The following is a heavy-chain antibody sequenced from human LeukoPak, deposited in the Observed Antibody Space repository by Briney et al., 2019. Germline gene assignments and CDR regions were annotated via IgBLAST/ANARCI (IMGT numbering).Heavy chain of an antibody. J-gene: IGHJ4*02. CDR1: GYSFTSYW. V-gene: IGHV5-51*01. D-gene: IGHD3-9*01. CDR3: ARHVPRYFDWLFPDY. CDR2: IYPGDSDT. Sequence: GESLKISCKGSGYSFTSYWIGWVRQMPGKGLEWMGIIYPGDSDTRYSPSFQGQVTISADKSNSTAYLQWSSLKASDTAMYYCARHVPRYFDWLFPDYWGQGTLVTVSS.